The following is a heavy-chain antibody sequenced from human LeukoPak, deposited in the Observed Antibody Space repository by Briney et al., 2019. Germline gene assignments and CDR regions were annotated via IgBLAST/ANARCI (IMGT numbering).Heavy chain of an antibody. Sequence: GECLKISCKGSGYSFTSYWIGWVRQMPGKGLEWMGIIYPDDSDTRYSPSFQGQVTISADKSISTAYLQWSSLKDSDTAMYYCARNTPYGHPDADYWGQGTLVTVSS. J-gene: IGHJ4*02. D-gene: IGHD4-17*01. CDR3: ARNTPYGHPDADY. V-gene: IGHV5-51*01. CDR1: GYSFTSYW. CDR2: IYPDDSDT.